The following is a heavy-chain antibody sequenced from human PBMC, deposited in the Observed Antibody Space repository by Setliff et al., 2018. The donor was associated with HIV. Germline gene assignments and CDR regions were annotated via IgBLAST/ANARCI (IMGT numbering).Heavy chain of an antibody. V-gene: IGHV1-69*13. D-gene: IGHD3-3*01. CDR1: GGTFSSYG. Sequence: SVKVSCKASGGTFSSYGISWVRQAPGQGLEWMGGIIPIFGTANYAQKFQGRVTITADESTSTAYMELRSLRSEDTAVYFCARVLLITNAVYGVVSNRFDPWGRGSQVTVSS. J-gene: IGHJ5*02. CDR2: IIPIFGTA. CDR3: ARVLLITNAVYGVVSNRFDP.